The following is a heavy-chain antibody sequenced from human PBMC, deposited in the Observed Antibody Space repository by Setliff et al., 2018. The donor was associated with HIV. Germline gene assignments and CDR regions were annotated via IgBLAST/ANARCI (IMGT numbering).Heavy chain of an antibody. Sequence: SETLSLTCPRRVSGTPSNSAYFWGWIRQPSGKGLEYIGSIYYNGDTYYNPSLKSRVTISVDTSNNQFSLKLRSVTAADTAVYYCARRLVVVAAEDYFDSWGQGALVTVSS. CDR1: GTPSNSAYF. D-gene: IGHD2-15*01. V-gene: IGHV4-39*01. J-gene: IGHJ4*02. CDR2: IYYNGDT. CDR3: ARRLVVVAAEDYFDS.